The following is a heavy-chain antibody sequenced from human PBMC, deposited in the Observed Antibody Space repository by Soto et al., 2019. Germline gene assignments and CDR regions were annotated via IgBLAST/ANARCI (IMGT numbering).Heavy chain of an antibody. CDR3: ARLDGGPGYSGYVYYFDY. J-gene: IGHJ4*02. CDR1: GFTFSSYS. D-gene: IGHD5-12*01. Sequence: PGGSLRLSYAASGFTFSSYSMNWVRQAPGKGLEWVSYISSSSSTIYYADSVKGRFTISRDNAKNSLYLQMNSLRDEDTAVYYCARLDGGPGYSGYVYYFDYWGQGTLVTVSS. V-gene: IGHV3-48*02. CDR2: ISSSSSTI.